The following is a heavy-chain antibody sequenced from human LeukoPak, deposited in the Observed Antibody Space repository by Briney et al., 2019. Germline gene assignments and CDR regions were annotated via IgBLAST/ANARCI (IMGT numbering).Heavy chain of an antibody. Sequence: GGSLRLSFAASGFTFSSYGIHWVRQAPGKGLEWVSAISGSGGTTYYADSVKGRFTISRDNSKNTLHLQMNSLSAEDTAAYYCDYWGQGTLVTVSS. J-gene: IGHJ4*02. CDR2: ISGSGGTT. CDR1: GFTFSSYG. CDR3: DY. V-gene: IGHV3-23*01.